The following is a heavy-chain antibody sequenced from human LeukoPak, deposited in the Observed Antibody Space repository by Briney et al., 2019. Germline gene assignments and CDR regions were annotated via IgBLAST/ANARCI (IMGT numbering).Heavy chain of an antibody. D-gene: IGHD3-22*01. V-gene: IGHV4-31*03. J-gene: IGHJ4*02. CDR2: IYYSGST. CDR3: ARESLSNDSSGYYVPGFFDY. CDR1: GGSISSGGYY. Sequence: SETLSLTCTVSGGSISSGGYYWSWLRQHPGKGLEWIGYIYYSGSTYYNPSLKSRVTISVDTSKNQFSLKLSSVTAADTAVYYCARESLSNDSSGYYVPGFFDYWGQGTLVTVSS.